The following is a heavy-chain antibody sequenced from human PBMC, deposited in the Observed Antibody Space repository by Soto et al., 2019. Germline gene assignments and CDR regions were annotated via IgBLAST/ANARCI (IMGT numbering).Heavy chain of an antibody. V-gene: IGHV4-4*07. CDR2: IYASGST. CDR1: GGSISSYF. Sequence: SETLSLTCTVSGGSISSYFWSWIRQPAGKGLEWIGRIYASGSTDYNPSLKSRVTMSVDTSKNQFSLKLSSVTAADTAVYYCARCPSGYSSSWYYFDYWGQGARVTVSS. J-gene: IGHJ4*02. D-gene: IGHD6-13*01. CDR3: ARCPSGYSSSWYYFDY.